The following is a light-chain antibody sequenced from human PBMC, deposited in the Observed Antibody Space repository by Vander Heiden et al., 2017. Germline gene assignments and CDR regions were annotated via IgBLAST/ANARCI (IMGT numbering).Light chain of an antibody. CDR2: AAS. CDR1: QGISSY. Sequence: IRMTQSPSSFSASTGDRVTIPCRASQGISSYLAWYQQKPGKAPKLLIYAASTLQSGVPSRFSGSGSGTDFTLTISCLQSEDFATYYCQQYYSYPWTFGQGTKVEIK. J-gene: IGKJ1*01. CDR3: QQYYSYPWT. V-gene: IGKV1-8*01.